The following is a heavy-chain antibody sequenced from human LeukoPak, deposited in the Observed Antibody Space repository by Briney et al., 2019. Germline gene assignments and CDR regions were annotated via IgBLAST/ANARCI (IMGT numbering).Heavy chain of an antibody. Sequence: GESLKISCEGSGYSFSNYWISWVRPMPGKGLEWMGRIDPSDSYTKYSPSFQGHVTMSTDKSMTTAYLQWSSLKASDTAMYYCTRLTDYNILTGYYSDYWGQGTLVTVSS. V-gene: IGHV5-10-1*01. D-gene: IGHD3-9*01. J-gene: IGHJ4*02. CDR3: TRLTDYNILTGYYSDY. CDR2: IDPSDSYT. CDR1: GYSFSNYW.